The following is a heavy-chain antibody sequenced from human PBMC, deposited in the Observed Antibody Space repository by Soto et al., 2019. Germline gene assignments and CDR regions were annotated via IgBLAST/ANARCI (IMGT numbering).Heavy chain of an antibody. CDR3: GRGSGLTGFDP. CDR2: INAGNGNT. D-gene: IGHD3-10*01. Sequence: QVQLVQSGAEVKKPGASVKVSCKASGYTFTSYAMHWVRQAPGQRLEWMGWINAGNGNTKYSQKFQGRVTITRDTSASTAYMDLSSLRSEDTAVYYCGRGSGLTGFDPWGQGTLVTVSA. J-gene: IGHJ5*02. V-gene: IGHV1-3*01. CDR1: GYTFTSYA.